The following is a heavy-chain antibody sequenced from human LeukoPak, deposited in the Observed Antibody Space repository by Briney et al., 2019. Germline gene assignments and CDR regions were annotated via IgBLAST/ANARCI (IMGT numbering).Heavy chain of an antibody. CDR2: ISWNSGRI. D-gene: IGHD6-13*01. Sequence: PGGSLRLSCAASGFTFDDYAVHWVRQAPGKGLEWVSGISWNSGRIGYADSVKGRFTISRDNAKNSLYLQMNSLRAEDTALYYCAKVGAAAGIRYYYYGMDVWGQGTTVTVSS. V-gene: IGHV3-9*01. CDR1: GFTFDDYA. CDR3: AKVGAAAGIRYYYYGMDV. J-gene: IGHJ6*02.